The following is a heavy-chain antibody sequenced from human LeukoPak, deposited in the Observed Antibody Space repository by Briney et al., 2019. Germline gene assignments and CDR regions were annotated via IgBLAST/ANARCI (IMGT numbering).Heavy chain of an antibody. CDR3: THFYYDSSGYYPPTDY. D-gene: IGHD3-22*01. J-gene: IGHJ4*02. V-gene: IGHV3-49*03. CDR2: IRSKALGGTT. CDR1: GYTFSSYS. Sequence: PGGSLRLSCAASGYTFSSYSINWFRQAPGKGLEWVGFIRSKALGGTTEYAASVQGRFTISRDDSKSIAYLQMNSLNTEDTAFYYCTHFYYDSSGYYPPTDYWGQGTLVTVSS.